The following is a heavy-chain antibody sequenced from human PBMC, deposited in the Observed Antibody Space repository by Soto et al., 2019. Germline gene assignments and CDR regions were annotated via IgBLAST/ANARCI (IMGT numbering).Heavy chain of an antibody. J-gene: IGHJ4*02. CDR1: GGTFSNYA. V-gene: IGHV1-69*01. D-gene: IGHD6-13*01. Sequence: QVQVVQSGAEVKKPGSSVKVSCKASGGTFSNYAISWVRQAPGHGLEWVGGIIPLTETPVYAQTVQGRLTITADELTSAAYMELSSLRSDDTAVYYCAIGPRNSWTCDFWGQGTLVTVSS. CDR3: AIGPRNSWTCDF. CDR2: IIPLTETP.